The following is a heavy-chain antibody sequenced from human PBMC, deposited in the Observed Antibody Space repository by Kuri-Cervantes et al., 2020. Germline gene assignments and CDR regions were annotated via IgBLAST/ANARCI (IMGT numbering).Heavy chain of an antibody. J-gene: IGHJ5*02. CDR3: ARHDVHTAMVPNWFDP. CDR2: INHSGST. D-gene: IGHD5-18*01. V-gene: IGHV4-34*01. CDR1: GGSFSDYY. Sequence: SQTLSLTCAVYGGSFSDYYWIWIRQSPGKGLEWIGEINHSGSTNYKLSLESRVTMSTDTSRNQFSLKLSSVTAADTAVYYCARHDVHTAMVPNWFDPWGQGTLVTVSS.